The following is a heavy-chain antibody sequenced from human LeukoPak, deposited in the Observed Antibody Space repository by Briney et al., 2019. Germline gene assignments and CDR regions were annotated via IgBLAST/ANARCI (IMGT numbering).Heavy chain of an antibody. Sequence: SETLSLTCTVSGGSISSSSYYWGWIRQPPGKGLEWIRSIHYSGSTNYNPSLKSRVTISVDTSKNQFSLKLSSVTAADTAVYYCARGLYCSGGSCYFNYYYNYYMDVWGKGTTVTVSS. CDR1: GGSISSSSYY. D-gene: IGHD2-15*01. V-gene: IGHV4-39*07. CDR3: ARGLYCSGGSCYFNYYYNYYMDV. CDR2: IHYSGST. J-gene: IGHJ6*03.